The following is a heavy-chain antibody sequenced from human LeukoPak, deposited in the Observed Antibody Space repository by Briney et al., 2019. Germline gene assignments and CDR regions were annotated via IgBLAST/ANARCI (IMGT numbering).Heavy chain of an antibody. J-gene: IGHJ4*02. CDR2: ISASGGNT. CDR3: AKVRDGSFDY. CDR1: GFTFNNYA. D-gene: IGHD3-10*01. Sequence: PGGSLRLSCAASGFTFNNYAMNWVRQAPGKGLEWVSAISASGGNTYYADSVKGRFTISRDNSKNTLFLQMSSLRAEDTALYFCAKVRDGSFDYWGQGTLVTVSS. V-gene: IGHV3-23*01.